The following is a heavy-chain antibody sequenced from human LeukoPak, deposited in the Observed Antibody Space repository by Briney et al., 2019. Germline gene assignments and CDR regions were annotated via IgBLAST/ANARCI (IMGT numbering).Heavy chain of an antibody. Sequence: GGSLRLSCAATGFTFSSYEMNWVRQAPGKGLEWVSYISSSGSTIYYADSVKGRFTISRDNAKNSLYLQMNSLRAEDTAVYYCAELGITMIGGVWGKGTTVAISS. CDR1: GFTFSSYE. D-gene: IGHD3-10*02. CDR2: ISSSGSTI. J-gene: IGHJ6*04. CDR3: AELGITMIGGV. V-gene: IGHV3-48*03.